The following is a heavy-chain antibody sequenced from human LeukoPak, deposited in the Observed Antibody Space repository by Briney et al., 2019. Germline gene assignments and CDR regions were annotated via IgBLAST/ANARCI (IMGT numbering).Heavy chain of an antibody. CDR3: ARKGPGGSCYGV. J-gene: IGHJ4*02. Sequence: GGSLQISWHGSGYLFTSYWIVWVRQMPGKGLERMAIISPGDSATRYSPYFQGQVTMSADKSINTAYLPWSRLQASDTAMCYCARKGPGGSCYGVWGQGTLVTVSS. CDR2: ISPGDSAT. CDR1: GYLFTSYW. V-gene: IGHV5-51*01. D-gene: IGHD2-15*01.